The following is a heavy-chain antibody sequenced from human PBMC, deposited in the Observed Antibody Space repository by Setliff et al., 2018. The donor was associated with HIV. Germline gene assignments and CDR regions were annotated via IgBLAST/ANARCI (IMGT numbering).Heavy chain of an antibody. CDR1: GFTFSIYN. D-gene: IGHD2-21*01. J-gene: IGHJ6*02. Sequence: VGSLRLSCEASGFTFSIYNMNWVRQAPGKGLEWLGRIKKSSDGGKTDDASPVKGRFTISRDDSKNTLYLQMNSLKIEDTAVYFCATDNGPSYSMDIWGQGTTVTVSS. V-gene: IGHV3-15*01. CDR3: ATDNGPSYSMDI. CDR2: IKKSSDGGKT.